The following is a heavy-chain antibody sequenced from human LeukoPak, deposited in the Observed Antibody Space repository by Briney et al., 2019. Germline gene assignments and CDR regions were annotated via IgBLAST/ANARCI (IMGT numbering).Heavy chain of an antibody. V-gene: IGHV4-59*01. CDR1: GGSISSYY. CDR2: IYYSGST. J-gene: IGHJ5*02. Sequence: PSETLSLTCTVSGGSISSYYWSWIRQPPGKGLEWIGYIYYSGSTNYNPSLKSRVTISVDTSKNQFSLKLSSVTAADTAVYYCARSYDFWSGYYGWFDPWGQGTLVTISS. D-gene: IGHD3-3*01. CDR3: ARSYDFWSGYYGWFDP.